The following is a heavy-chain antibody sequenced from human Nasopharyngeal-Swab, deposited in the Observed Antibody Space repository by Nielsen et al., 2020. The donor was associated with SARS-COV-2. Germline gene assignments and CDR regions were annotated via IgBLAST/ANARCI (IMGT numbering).Heavy chain of an antibody. D-gene: IGHD2-2*01. CDR3: ARSFWSSSTSWVGYGMDV. J-gene: IGHJ6*02. Sequence: ASVKVSCKASGYTFTSYAMNWVRQAPGQGLEWMGWINPNSGGTNYAQKFQGRVTMTRDTSISTAYMELSSLRSEDTAVYYCARSFWSSSTSWVGYGMDVWGQGTTVTVSS. CDR1: GYTFTSYA. V-gene: IGHV1-2*02. CDR2: INPNSGGT.